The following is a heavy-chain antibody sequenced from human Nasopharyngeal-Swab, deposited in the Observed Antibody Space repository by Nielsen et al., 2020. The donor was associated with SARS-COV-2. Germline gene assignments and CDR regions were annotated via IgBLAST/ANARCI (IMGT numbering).Heavy chain of an antibody. V-gene: IGHV1-69*13. CDR3: ARFYDYVWGSYPQWTAFDI. Sequence: SVKVSCKASGGTFSSYAISWVRQAPGQGLEWMGGIIPIFGTANYAQKFQGRVTIIADESTSTAYMELSSLRSEDTAVYYCARFYDYVWGSYPQWTAFDIWGQGTMVTVSS. CDR2: IIPIFGTA. J-gene: IGHJ3*02. D-gene: IGHD3-16*02. CDR1: GGTFSSYA.